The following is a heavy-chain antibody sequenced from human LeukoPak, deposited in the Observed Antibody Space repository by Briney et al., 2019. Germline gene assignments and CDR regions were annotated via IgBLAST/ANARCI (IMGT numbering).Heavy chain of an antibody. CDR3: ARETDSYYGLDV. CDR1: GYTFSRNA. Sequence: GGSLRLSCAASGYTFSRNAMNWVRQAQGRGLQWVSSITSGGAYIYYTASVKGRFTISRDNAKKSVYLQMNGLRVEDTGIYYCARETDSYYGLDVWGQGTTVTVSS. V-gene: IGHV3-21*01. J-gene: IGHJ6*02. D-gene: IGHD2-21*01. CDR2: ITSGGAYI.